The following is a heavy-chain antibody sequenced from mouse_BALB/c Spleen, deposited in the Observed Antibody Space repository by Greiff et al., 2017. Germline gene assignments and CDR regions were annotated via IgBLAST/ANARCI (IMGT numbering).Heavy chain of an antibody. J-gene: IGHJ2*01. CDR3: NVYYGSSDY. V-gene: IGHV14-4*02. Sequence: EVKLQESGAELVRSGASVKLSCTASGFNIKDYYMHWVKQRPEQGLEWIGWIDPENGDTEYAPKFQGKATMTADTSSNTAYLQLSSLTSEDTAVYYCNVYYGSSDYWGQGTTLTVSS. CDR2: IDPENGDT. D-gene: IGHD1-1*01. CDR1: GFNIKDYY.